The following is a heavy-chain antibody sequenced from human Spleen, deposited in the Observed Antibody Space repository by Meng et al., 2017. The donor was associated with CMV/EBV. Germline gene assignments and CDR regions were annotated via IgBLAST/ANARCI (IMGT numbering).Heavy chain of an antibody. CDR2: ISSSGGST. Sequence: GESLKISCAASEFTFSSYAMSWVRQAPGKGLEWVSGISSSGGSTYYADSVKGRFTISRDNSKNTLYLQMNSLRAEDTAVYYCAKDSGYRIVGATGFDYWGQGTLVTVSS. V-gene: IGHV3-23*01. D-gene: IGHD1-26*01. J-gene: IGHJ4*02. CDR1: EFTFSSYA. CDR3: AKDSGYRIVGATGFDY.